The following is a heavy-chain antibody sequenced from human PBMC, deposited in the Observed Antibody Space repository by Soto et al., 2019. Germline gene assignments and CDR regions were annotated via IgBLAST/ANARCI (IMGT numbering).Heavy chain of an antibody. J-gene: IGHJ4*02. Sequence: EVQLLESGGGLVQPGGSLRLSCAASAFTFSHYAMTWVRQSPGKGLEWVSTISNDGGSTYYADSVKGRFTISRDNSKNTLYLQMNSLRAEDTAVYYCAKSTNGYPYCFDYWGQGALVTVSS. CDR3: AKSTNGYPYCFDY. V-gene: IGHV3-23*01. CDR1: AFTFSHYA. CDR2: ISNDGGST. D-gene: IGHD2-8*01.